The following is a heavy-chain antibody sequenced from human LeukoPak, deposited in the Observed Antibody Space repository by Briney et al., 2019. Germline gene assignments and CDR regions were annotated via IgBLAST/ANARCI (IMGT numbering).Heavy chain of an antibody. CDR1: GYPISGGYY. CDR3: ASTVVPAADTYSSSSRVYFQH. CDR2: IYHSGST. D-gene: IGHD6-6*01. Sequence: SETLSLTCTVSGYPISGGYYWGWIRQPPGKGLEWIGSIYHSGSTYYNPSLKGRVTISVDTSKNQFSLKLSSVTAADTAVYYCASTVVPAADTYSSSSRVYFQHWGQGTLVTVSS. J-gene: IGHJ1*01. V-gene: IGHV4-38-2*02.